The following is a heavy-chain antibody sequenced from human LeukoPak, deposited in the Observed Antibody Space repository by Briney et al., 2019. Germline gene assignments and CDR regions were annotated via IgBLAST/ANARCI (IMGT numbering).Heavy chain of an antibody. D-gene: IGHD3-22*01. Sequence: GRSLRLSCAASGFTFSSYAMHWVRQAPGKGLEWVAVISYDGSNKYYADSVKGRFTISRDNSKNTLYLQMNSLRAEDTAVYYCARSFPEYYDSSGYYYVDAFDIWGQGTMVTVSS. CDR1: GFTFSSYA. CDR2: ISYDGSNK. V-gene: IGHV3-30-3*01. J-gene: IGHJ3*02. CDR3: ARSFPEYYDSSGYYYVDAFDI.